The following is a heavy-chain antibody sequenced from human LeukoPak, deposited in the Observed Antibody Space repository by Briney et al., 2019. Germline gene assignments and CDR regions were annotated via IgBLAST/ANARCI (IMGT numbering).Heavy chain of an antibody. CDR3: ARESVGRRSGATNDY. D-gene: IGHD1-26*01. CDR2: INAGNGNT. V-gene: IGHV1-3*01. J-gene: IGHJ4*02. CDR1: GYTFTSYA. Sequence: GASVKVSCKASGYTFTSYAMHWVRQAPGQRLEWMGWINAGNGNTKYSQKFQGRVTIARDTSASTAYMELSSLRSEDTAVYYCARESVGRRSGATNDYWGQGTLVTVSS.